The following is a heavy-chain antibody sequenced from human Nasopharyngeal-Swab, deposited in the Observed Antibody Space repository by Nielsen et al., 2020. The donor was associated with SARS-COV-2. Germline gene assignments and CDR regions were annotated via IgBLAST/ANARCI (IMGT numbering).Heavy chain of an antibody. Sequence: GGSLRLSCEASGFTFSSYAMSWVRQAPGKGLEWVSAISGSGGSTYYADSVKGRFTISRDNSKNTLYLQMNSLRAEDTAVYYCAKDLRSSSRGGMDVWGQGTAVTVSS. V-gene: IGHV3-23*01. D-gene: IGHD6-13*01. CDR1: GFTFSSYA. CDR3: AKDLRSSSRGGMDV. J-gene: IGHJ6*02. CDR2: ISGSGGST.